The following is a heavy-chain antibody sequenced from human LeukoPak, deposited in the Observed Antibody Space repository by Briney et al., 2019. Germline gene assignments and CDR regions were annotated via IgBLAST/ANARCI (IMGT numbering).Heavy chain of an antibody. Sequence: ASVKVSCKASGYTFTGYYMHWVRQAPGQGLEWMGWINPNSGGTNYAQKFQGRVTMTRDTSISTAYMELSRLRSDDTAVYYCARDTGITIFGVVTIRGFDYWGQRTLVTVSS. V-gene: IGHV1-2*02. D-gene: IGHD3-3*01. CDR2: INPNSGGT. CDR3: ARDTGITIFGVVTIRGFDY. CDR1: GYTFTGYY. J-gene: IGHJ4*02.